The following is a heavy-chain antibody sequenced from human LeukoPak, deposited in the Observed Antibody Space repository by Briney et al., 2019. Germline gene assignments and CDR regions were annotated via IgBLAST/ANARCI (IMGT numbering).Heavy chain of an antibody. J-gene: IGHJ6*02. CDR2: ISAYNGNT. V-gene: IGHV1-18*01. Sequence: ASVKVSCKASGYTFTSCGISWVRQAPGQGLEWMGWISAYNGNTNYAQKLQGRVTMTTDTSTSTAYMELRSLRSDDTAVYYCAISGYYDSSGYYRPDGMDVWGQGTTVTVSS. D-gene: IGHD3-22*01. CDR3: AISGYYDSSGYYRPDGMDV. CDR1: GYTFTSCG.